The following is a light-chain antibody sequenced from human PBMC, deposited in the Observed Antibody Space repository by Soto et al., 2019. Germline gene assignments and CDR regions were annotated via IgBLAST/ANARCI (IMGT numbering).Light chain of an antibody. V-gene: IGKV1-17*01. J-gene: IGKJ1*01. Sequence: DIQMTQSPSSLSASVGDRVTITCRASQGIRNDLHWYQQKPGKAPKRLIYAAFSLQRGVPSRFSGSGSGTEFTLTISGLQAEDFATYYCLQHNSYPCTFGQGTKVEIK. CDR2: AAF. CDR1: QGIRND. CDR3: LQHNSYPCT.